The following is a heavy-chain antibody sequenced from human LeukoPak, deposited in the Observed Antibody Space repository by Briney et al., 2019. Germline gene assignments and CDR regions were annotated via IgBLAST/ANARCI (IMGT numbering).Heavy chain of an antibody. Sequence: ASVKVSCKASGYTFTSYGISWVRQAPGQGLEWMGWISAYNGNTNYAQKLQGRVTMTTDTSTSTAYMELRGLRSDDTAVYYCARAGGAASAVTTRTFDYWGQGTLVTVSS. D-gene: IGHD4-17*01. CDR3: ARAGGAASAVTTRTFDY. V-gene: IGHV1-18*01. CDR1: GYTFTSYG. J-gene: IGHJ4*02. CDR2: ISAYNGNT.